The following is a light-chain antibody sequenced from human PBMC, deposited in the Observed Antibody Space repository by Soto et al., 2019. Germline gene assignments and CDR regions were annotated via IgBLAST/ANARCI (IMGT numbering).Light chain of an antibody. J-gene: IGKJ4*01. Sequence: DMEMTQSPSSLSASVGDRVTITCRASQSISNYLNWYQHKPGKVPKILIYAASSLQSGVPTRFSGSGSGTQFTLTINRLQPEDFATYDCQQSYGTPLTFGGGTKIEIK. V-gene: IGKV1-39*01. CDR3: QQSYGTPLT. CDR2: AAS. CDR1: QSISNY.